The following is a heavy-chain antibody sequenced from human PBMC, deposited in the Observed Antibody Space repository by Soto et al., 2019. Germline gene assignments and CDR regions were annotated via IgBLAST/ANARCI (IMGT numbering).Heavy chain of an antibody. CDR1: GYTFTSYD. J-gene: IGHJ6*02. Sequence: ASVKVSCKASGYTFTSYDINWVRQATGQGLEWMGWMNPNSGNTGYAQKFQGRVTMTRNTSISTAYLQWSSLKASDTAMYYCARQGMITRPEYGMDVWGQGTTVTVSS. CDR3: ARQGMITRPEYGMDV. CDR2: MNPNSGNT. V-gene: IGHV1-8*01. D-gene: IGHD3-16*01.